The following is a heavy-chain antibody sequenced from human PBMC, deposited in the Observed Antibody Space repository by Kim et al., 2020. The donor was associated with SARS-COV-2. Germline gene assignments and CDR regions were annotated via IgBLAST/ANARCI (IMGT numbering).Heavy chain of an antibody. D-gene: IGHD3-9*01. J-gene: IGHJ4*02. CDR2: ISAYNGNT. CDR1: GYTFTSYG. Sequence: ASVKVSCKASGYTFTSYGISWVRQAPGQGLEWMGWISAYNGNTNYAQKLQGRVTMTTDTSTSTAYMELRSLRSDDTAVYYCAREGSVLRYFDWLYHYFDYWGQGTLVTVSS. V-gene: IGHV1-18*01. CDR3: AREGSVLRYFDWLYHYFDY.